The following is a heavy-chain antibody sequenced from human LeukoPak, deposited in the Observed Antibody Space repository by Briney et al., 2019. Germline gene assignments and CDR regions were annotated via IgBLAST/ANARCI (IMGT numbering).Heavy chain of an antibody. V-gene: IGHV3-48*01. D-gene: IGHD3-22*01. CDR2: ISSSSSTI. J-gene: IGHJ4*02. CDR1: GFTFSSYS. Sequence: GGSLRLSCAASGFTFSSYSMNWVRQAPGKGLEWVSYISSSSSTIYYADSVKGRFTISRDNSKNSLYLQMNSLRAEDTAVYYCARDFSDDSSGYYGELDYWGQGTLVTVSS. CDR3: ARDFSDDSSGYYGELDY.